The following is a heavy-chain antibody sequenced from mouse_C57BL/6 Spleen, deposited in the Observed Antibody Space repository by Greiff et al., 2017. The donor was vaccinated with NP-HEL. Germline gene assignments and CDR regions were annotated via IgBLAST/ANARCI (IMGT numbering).Heavy chain of an antibody. CDR2: ILPGSGST. Sequence: QVQLQQSGAELMKPGASVKLSCKATGYTFTGYWIEWVKQRPGHGLEWIGEILPGSGSTNYNEKFKGKATLTADTSSNPAYMQLSSLTTEDSAIYYCARLDSSGYRYYAMDYWGQGTSVTVSS. CDR1: GYTFTGYW. J-gene: IGHJ4*01. V-gene: IGHV1-9*01. D-gene: IGHD3-2*02. CDR3: ARLDSSGYRYYAMDY.